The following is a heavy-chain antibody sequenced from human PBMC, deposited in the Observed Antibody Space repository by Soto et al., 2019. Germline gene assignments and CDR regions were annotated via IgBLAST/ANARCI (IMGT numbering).Heavy chain of an antibody. CDR2: INHSGST. CDR1: DGSLNSASSC. J-gene: IGHJ4*02. CDR3: ARLGGYVSVGYYYRWDV. D-gene: IGHD3-22*01. V-gene: IGHV4-39*01. Sequence: ERRSLTWRVSDGSLNSASSCLGWIRQPPGKGLEWIGVINHSGSTYHNLSLKGRVTMSVDSSRNQFSLKLNSMTAADTAVYYFARLGGYVSVGYYYRWDVWGQGTLVTVSS.